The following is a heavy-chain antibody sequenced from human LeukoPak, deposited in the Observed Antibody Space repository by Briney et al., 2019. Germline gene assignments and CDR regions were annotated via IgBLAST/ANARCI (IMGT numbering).Heavy chain of an antibody. CDR3: AREGRDYDSSGYPYYYYSMDV. CDR2: IYTTGST. Sequence: SETLSLTCTVSGGSISSGSYYWSWIRQPAGKGLEWIGRIYTTGSTNYNPSLKSRVTISGDTSKNQFSLKLSSVTAADTAVYYCAREGRDYDSSGYPYYYYSMDVWGQGTRSPSP. V-gene: IGHV4-61*02. J-gene: IGHJ6*02. D-gene: IGHD3-22*01. CDR1: GGSISSGSYY.